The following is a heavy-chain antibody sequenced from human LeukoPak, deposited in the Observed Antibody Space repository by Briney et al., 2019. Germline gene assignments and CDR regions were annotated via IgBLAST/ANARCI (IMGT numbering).Heavy chain of an antibody. D-gene: IGHD4-11*01. Sequence: PGRSLRLSCAASGFTFDDYAMHWVRQVPGKGLEWVSGIGWNSGGIGYADSVKGRFTISRDNAKNSLYLQMNSLRPEDTALFYCVKGTTFDAFDMWGQGTMVTVSS. CDR1: GFTFDDYA. V-gene: IGHV3-9*01. J-gene: IGHJ3*02. CDR2: IGWNSGGI. CDR3: VKGTTFDAFDM.